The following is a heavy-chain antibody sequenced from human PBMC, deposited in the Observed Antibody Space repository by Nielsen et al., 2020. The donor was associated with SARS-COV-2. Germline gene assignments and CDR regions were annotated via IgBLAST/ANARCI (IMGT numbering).Heavy chain of an antibody. D-gene: IGHD3-10*01. CDR3: ARGAGRYWEATYFDY. Sequence: LSLTCAVSGFTFSPYAMHWVRQAPGKGLDWVAVISYDGSNDFYADSVKGRFTISRDNSKNTLYLQMNSLRAEDTAIYYCARGAGRYWEATYFDYWGQGTLVTVSS. V-gene: IGHV3-30-3*01. J-gene: IGHJ4*02. CDR1: GFTFSPYA. CDR2: ISYDGSND.